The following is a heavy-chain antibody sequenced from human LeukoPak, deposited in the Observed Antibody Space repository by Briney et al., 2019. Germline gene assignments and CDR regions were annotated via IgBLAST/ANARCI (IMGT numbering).Heavy chain of an antibody. Sequence: GGSLRLSCAASGFTFSSYSMNWVRQAPGKGLEWVSSISSSSYIYYADSVKGRFTISRDNAKNSLYLQMNSLRAEDTAVYYCAKQLAYYDYGDPWGQGTLVTVSS. CDR1: GFTFSSYS. D-gene: IGHD4-17*01. J-gene: IGHJ5*02. V-gene: IGHV3-21*04. CDR3: AKQLAYYDYGDP. CDR2: ISSSSYI.